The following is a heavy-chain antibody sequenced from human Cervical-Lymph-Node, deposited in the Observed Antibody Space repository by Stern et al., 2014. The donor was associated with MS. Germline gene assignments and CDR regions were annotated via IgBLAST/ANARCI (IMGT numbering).Heavy chain of an antibody. Sequence: VQLVESGAEVKEPGESLKISCKGSGYSFTTFWIGWVRQIPGKGLEWMCLSFPDDSDTRYSPSFQGQVNISVDKSTDTAYLQWSSLKASDTATYYCARPLGSGWTAGWYYWGQGTRVTVSS. V-gene: IGHV5-51*03. D-gene: IGHD6-19*01. J-gene: IGHJ4*02. CDR2: SFPDDSDT. CDR1: GYSFTTFW. CDR3: ARPLGSGWTAGWYY.